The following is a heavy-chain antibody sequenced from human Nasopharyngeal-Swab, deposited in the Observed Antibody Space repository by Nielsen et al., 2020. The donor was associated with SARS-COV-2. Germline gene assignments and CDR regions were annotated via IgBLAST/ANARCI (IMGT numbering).Heavy chain of an antibody. D-gene: IGHD2-21*01. CDR2: INHSGST. CDR3: ASGGGEGPYYYYYGMDV. CDR1: GGSFTSYC. V-gene: IGHV4-34*01. J-gene: IGHJ6*02. Sequence: GSLRLSCIVYGGSFTSYCWGWIRQPPGKGLEWIAEINHSGSTHYNPSLKSRVTISVDTSKNQFSLKLSSVTAADTAVYYCASGGGEGPYYYYYGMDVWGQGTTVTVSS.